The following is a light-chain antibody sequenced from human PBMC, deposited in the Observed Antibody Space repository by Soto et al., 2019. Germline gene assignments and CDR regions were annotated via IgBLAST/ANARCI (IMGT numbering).Light chain of an antibody. CDR3: SSYTSSRAYV. J-gene: IGLJ1*01. V-gene: IGLV2-14*01. Sequence: QSVLTQPASVSGSPGQSITISCTGTSSDVRGYNYVSWYQQQSGKAPKLMIHEVSNRPSGVSNRFSGSKSGNTASLTISGLQAEDAADYYCSSYTSSRAYVFGIGTKVTVL. CDR1: SSDVRGYNY. CDR2: EVS.